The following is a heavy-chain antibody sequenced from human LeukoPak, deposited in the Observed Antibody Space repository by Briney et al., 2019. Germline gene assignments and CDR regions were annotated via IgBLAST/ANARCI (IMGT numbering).Heavy chain of an antibody. V-gene: IGHV3-21*01. J-gene: IGHJ4*02. CDR1: GFIFSSYF. CDR2: ISGSNTYI. CDR3: ARARSGSGSYSINFDY. Sequence: TGGSLRLSCAASGFIFSSYFMNWVRQAPGKGLEWVSSISGSNTYIYYADSVKGRFTISRDNAKNSLYLQMNSLRAEDTAVYYCARARSGSGSYSINFDYWGQETLVTVSS. D-gene: IGHD3-10*01.